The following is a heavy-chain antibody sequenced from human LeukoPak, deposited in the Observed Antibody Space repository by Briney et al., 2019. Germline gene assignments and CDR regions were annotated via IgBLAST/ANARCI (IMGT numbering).Heavy chain of an antibody. J-gene: IGHJ4*02. CDR3: ATAVASSSGWYADY. CDR1: GFTVSTDF. Sequence: PGGSLSLSCAASGFTVSTDFMSWVRQAPGKGLEWVSVIYRGGNTYYVDSVKGRFTISRDNSKNTLYLQMNSLRAEDTAVYYCATAVASSSGWYADYWGQGTLVTVSS. CDR2: IYRGGNT. V-gene: IGHV3-53*01. D-gene: IGHD6-19*01.